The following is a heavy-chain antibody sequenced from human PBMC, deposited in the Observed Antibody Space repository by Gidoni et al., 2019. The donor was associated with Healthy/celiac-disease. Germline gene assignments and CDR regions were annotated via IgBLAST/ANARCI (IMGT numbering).Heavy chain of an antibody. CDR1: GFTFSSYA. CDR3: AKVPYYDSSGYYY. Sequence: EVQLLESGGGLVQPGRSLRLSCAAYGFTFSSYAMSWVRQAPGEGLEWVSAISGSGGSTYYADSVKGRFTISRDNSKNTLYLQMNILRAEDTAVYYCAKVPYYDSSGYYYWGQGTLVTVSS. J-gene: IGHJ4*02. CDR2: ISGSGGST. V-gene: IGHV3-23*01. D-gene: IGHD3-22*01.